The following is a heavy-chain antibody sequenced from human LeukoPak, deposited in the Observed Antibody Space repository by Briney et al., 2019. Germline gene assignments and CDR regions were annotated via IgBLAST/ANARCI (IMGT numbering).Heavy chain of an antibody. Sequence: SETLSLTCIVSGGSISSYYWSWIRQPPGKGLEWIGYIYYSGSTNYNPSLKSRVTISVDTSKNQFSLKLSSVTAADTAVYYCARQIVVVTYDAFDIWGQGTMVTVSS. V-gene: IGHV4-59*08. CDR3: ARQIVVVTYDAFDI. CDR1: GGSISSYY. D-gene: IGHD3-22*01. J-gene: IGHJ3*02. CDR2: IYYSGST.